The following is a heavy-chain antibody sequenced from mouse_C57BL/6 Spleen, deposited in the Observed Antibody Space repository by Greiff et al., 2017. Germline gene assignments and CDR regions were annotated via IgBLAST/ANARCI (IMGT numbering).Heavy chain of an antibody. CDR2: IYPGDGDT. D-gene: IGHD1-1*01. J-gene: IGHJ1*03. V-gene: IGHV1-82*01. CDR1: GYAFSCPW. Sequence: QVQLLQSGPELVQPGASVKISCKASGYAFSCPWMNWVKKRPGKGLEWVGRIYPGDGDTNYNGKLKGRSNLTADNSTSTAYMQLISLTSEDSAVYFCANYGSSYGYFDVWGTGTTVTVSS. CDR3: ANYGSSYGYFDV.